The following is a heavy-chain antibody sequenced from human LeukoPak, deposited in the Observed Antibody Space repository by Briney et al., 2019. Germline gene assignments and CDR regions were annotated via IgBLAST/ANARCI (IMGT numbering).Heavy chain of an antibody. Sequence: QPGGSLRLSCAASGFTFSSYAMSWVRQAPGKGQEWVSGISGSGGTTYYADSVKGRFTISTDNSKNTLYLQMNSLRAEDTAVYYCAKAGRTAVTTSSTYWGQGTLVTVSS. CDR1: GFTFSSYA. D-gene: IGHD4-17*01. V-gene: IGHV3-23*01. J-gene: IGHJ4*02. CDR3: AKAGRTAVTTSSTY. CDR2: ISGSGGTT.